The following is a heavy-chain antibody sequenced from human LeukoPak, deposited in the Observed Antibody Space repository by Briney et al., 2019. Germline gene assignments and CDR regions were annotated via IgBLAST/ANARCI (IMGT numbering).Heavy chain of an antibody. V-gene: IGHV4-61*05. CDR2: IYYSGST. CDR3: ARARYYYDSSGYYFGAFDI. J-gene: IGHJ3*02. Sequence: PSETLSLTCTVSGGSISSSSYYWGWIRQPPGKGLEWIGYIYYSGSTNYNPSLKSRVTISVDTSKNQFSLKLSSVTAADTAVYYCARARYYYDSSGYYFGAFDIWGQGTMVTVSS. CDR1: GGSISSSSYY. D-gene: IGHD3-22*01.